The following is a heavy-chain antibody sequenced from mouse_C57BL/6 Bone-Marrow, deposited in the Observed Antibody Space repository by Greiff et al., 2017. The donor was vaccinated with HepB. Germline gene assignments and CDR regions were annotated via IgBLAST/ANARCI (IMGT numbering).Heavy chain of an antibody. D-gene: IGHD2-3*01. Sequence: QVQLKQPGAELVKPGASVKLSCKASGYTFTSYWMHWVKQRPGQGLEWIGMIHPNSGSTNYNEKFKSKATLTVDKSSSTAYMQLSSLTSEDSAVYCCARDGDGGVAYWGQGTLVTVSA. V-gene: IGHV1-64*01. CDR2: IHPNSGST. CDR1: GYTFTSYW. CDR3: ARDGDGGVAY. J-gene: IGHJ3*01.